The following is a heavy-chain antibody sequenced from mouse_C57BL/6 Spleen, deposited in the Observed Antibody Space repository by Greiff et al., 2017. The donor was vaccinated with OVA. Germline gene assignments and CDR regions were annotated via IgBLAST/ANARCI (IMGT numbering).Heavy chain of an antibody. D-gene: IGHD3-2*02. J-gene: IGHJ3*01. V-gene: IGHV1-82*01. CDR1: GYAFSSSW. CDR2: IYPGDGDT. CDR3: ERPLDSSGYWFAY. Sequence: QVQLKQSGPELVKPGASVKISCTASGYAFSSSWMNWVKQRPGKGLEWIGRIYPGDGDTNYNGKFKGKATLTADKSSSTAYMQLSSLTSEDSAVYFCERPLDSSGYWFAYWGQGTLVTVSA.